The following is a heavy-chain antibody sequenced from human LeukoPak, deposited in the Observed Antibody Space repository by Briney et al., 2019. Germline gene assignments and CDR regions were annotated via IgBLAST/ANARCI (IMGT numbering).Heavy chain of an antibody. D-gene: IGHD5-24*01. Sequence: ASVKVSCKASGYTFTKSYIHWVRQAPGQRLEWMGLINPGGDNTDYAQNFQGRVTMTSDTSARTVYMELSSLRSEDTAIYYCARIRDGYNDAYDIWGQGTVVTVPS. CDR1: GYTFTKSY. V-gene: IGHV1-46*01. CDR3: ARIRDGYNDAYDI. CDR2: INPGGDNT. J-gene: IGHJ3*02.